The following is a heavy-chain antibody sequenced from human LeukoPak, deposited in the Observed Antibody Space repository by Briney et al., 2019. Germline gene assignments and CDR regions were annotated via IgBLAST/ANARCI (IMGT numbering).Heavy chain of an antibody. CDR3: SRDLDY. Sequence: SETLSLTCTVSGGSISHYYWSWIRQSPGKGLEWIGNIYYTGSTNYNSSLKSRVTLSVDTSNNQFSLKVTSVTAADTAVYFCSRDLDYWGQGILVTVSS. CDR1: GGSISHYY. J-gene: IGHJ4*02. V-gene: IGHV4-59*12. CDR2: IYYTGST.